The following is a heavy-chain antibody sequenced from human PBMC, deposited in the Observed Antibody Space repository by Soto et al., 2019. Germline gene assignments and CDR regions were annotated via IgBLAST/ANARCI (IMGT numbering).Heavy chain of an antibody. CDR3: STGLSHEYSSSSLDY. CDR2: ISAYNGNT. J-gene: IGHJ4*02. V-gene: IGHV1-18*01. CDR1: GYTFTSYG. D-gene: IGHD6-6*01. Sequence: ASVKVSCKASGYTFTSYGISWVRQAPGQGLEWMGWISAYNGNTNYAQKLQGGVTMNTDTSTSTAYMELRSLISDDTAVYYCSTGLSHEYSSSSLDYWGQGTLVTVSS.